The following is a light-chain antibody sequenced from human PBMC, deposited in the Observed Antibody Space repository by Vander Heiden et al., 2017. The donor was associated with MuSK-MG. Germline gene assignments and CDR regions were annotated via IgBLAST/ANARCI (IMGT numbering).Light chain of an antibody. CDR1: SSNLRAGYP. CDR2: GNS. Sequence: VLPPPPSVSGAPGPRVTIPSTGSSSNLRAGYPVPWSQHPPRRAPNILVSGNSNRPAGVPARFSGVKSGTTASLAISGLQAEDEADYYCQSYDTSISGSRVFGGGTKLTVL. V-gene: IGLV1-40*01. CDR3: QSYDTSISGSRV. J-gene: IGLJ3*02.